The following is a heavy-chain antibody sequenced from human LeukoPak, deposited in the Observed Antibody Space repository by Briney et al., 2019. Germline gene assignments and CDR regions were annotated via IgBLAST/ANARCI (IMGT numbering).Heavy chain of an antibody. CDR1: GGSISSSYYY. V-gene: IGHV4-39*07. J-gene: IGHJ4*02. CDR3: ARLAYYFDY. Sequence: PSETLSLTCTVSGGSISSSYYYWGWIRQPPGKGLEWIGSIYHSGSTYYNPSLKSRVTISVDRSKNQFSLKLSSVTAADTAVYYCARLAYYFDYWGQGTLVTVSS. CDR2: IYHSGST.